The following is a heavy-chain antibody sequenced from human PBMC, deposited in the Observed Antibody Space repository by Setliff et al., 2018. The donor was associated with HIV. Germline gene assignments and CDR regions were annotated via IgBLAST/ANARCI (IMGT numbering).Heavy chain of an antibody. CDR3: AKEGGSERMPFFYYYMDV. CDR2: IRYDGSDK. CDR1: GFTFSSYG. D-gene: IGHD3-10*01. J-gene: IGHJ6*03. Sequence: PGGSLRLSCAASGFTFSSYGMHWVRQAPGKGLEWVTFIRYDGSDKYYADSVKGRFTISRDNSKNTLYLQMTSLRAEDTAVYYCAKEGGSERMPFFYYYMDVWGKGTTVTVSS. V-gene: IGHV3-30*02.